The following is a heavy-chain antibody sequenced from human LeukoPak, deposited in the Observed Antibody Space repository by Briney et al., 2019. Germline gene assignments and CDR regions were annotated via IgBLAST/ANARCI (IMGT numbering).Heavy chain of an antibody. CDR2: IIPILGIA. J-gene: IGHJ4*02. V-gene: IGHV1-69*04. Sequence: SVKVSCKASGGTFSSYTISWVRQAPGQGLEWMGRIIPILGIANYAQKFQGRVTMTAETSTSTAYMELRSLRSDDTAVYYCARDSITTVRGVIRGSSDFDYWGQGTLVTVSS. CDR3: ARDSITTVRGVIRGSSDFDY. CDR1: GGTFSSYT. D-gene: IGHD3-10*01.